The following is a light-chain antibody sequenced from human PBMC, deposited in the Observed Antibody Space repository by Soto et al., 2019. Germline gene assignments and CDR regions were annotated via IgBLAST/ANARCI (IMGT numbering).Light chain of an antibody. Sequence: EIVLTQSPGTLSLSPGERATLSCRASQTVSSSNLAGYQQKPGQAPKVLIYGASSRATGVPDRFSGSGSGTDFTLTISRLEPEDFAVYYCQQYGSSPRTFGQGTKVEIK. CDR2: GAS. V-gene: IGKV3-20*01. CDR1: QTVSSSN. J-gene: IGKJ1*01. CDR3: QQYGSSPRT.